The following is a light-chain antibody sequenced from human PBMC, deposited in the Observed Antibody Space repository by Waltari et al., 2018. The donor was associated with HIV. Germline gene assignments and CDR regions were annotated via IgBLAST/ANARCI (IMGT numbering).Light chain of an antibody. CDR3: LQSFITPLT. J-gene: IGKJ3*01. V-gene: IGKV1-39*01. CDR2: DTS. CDR1: QNIDNF. Sequence: DIQMTQSPSPLSASVGDRVTITCRASQNIDNFLSWYQRKPGKAPRLLIYDTSDVQSGVPSRFSGSGSGTDFTLTISSLQPEDFATYFCLQSFITPLTFGPGTKVDVK.